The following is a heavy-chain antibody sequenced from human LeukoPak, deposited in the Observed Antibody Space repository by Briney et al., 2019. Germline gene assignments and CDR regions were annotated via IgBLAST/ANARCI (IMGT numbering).Heavy chain of an antibody. CDR2: IYSGGST. Sequence: PGGSLRLSCAASGFTVSSNYMSWVRQAPGKGLEWVSVIYSGGSTYYADSVKGGFTISRDNSKNTLYLQMNSLRAEDTAVYYCARDQQWLVPDYWGQGTLVTVSS. J-gene: IGHJ4*02. CDR1: GFTVSSNY. CDR3: ARDQQWLVPDY. D-gene: IGHD6-19*01. V-gene: IGHV3-66*01.